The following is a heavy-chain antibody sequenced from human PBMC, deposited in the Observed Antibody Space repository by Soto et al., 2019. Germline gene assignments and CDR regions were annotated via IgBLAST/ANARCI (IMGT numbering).Heavy chain of an antibody. D-gene: IGHD3-22*01. CDR2: INPNSGGT. CDR3: AVTNYYDSSGRNFDY. CDR1: GYTFTGYY. J-gene: IGHJ4*02. V-gene: IGHV1-2*04. Sequence: QVQLVQSGAEVKKPGASVKVSCKASGYTFTGYYMHWVRQAPGQGLEWMGWINPNSGGTNYAQKFQGWGTMTRDTSISTAYMELSRLRSDDTAVYYCAVTNYYDSSGRNFDYWGQGTLVTVSS.